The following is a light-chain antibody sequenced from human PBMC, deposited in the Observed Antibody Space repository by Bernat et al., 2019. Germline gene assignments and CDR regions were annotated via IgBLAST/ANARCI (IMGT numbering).Light chain of an antibody. CDR3: QQRSNWPIT. CDR1: QSVSSY. V-gene: IGKV3-11*01. CDR2: DAS. Sequence: EIVLTQSPATLSLSPGERATLSCRASQSVSSYLAWYQQKPGQAPRLLIYDASNRATGIPARFSGSGSGTDFTRTISSLEPEDFAVYYCQQRSNWPITVGGGTKVEIK. J-gene: IGKJ4*01.